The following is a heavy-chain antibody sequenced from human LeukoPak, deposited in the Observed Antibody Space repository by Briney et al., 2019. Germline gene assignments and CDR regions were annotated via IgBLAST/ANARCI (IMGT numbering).Heavy chain of an antibody. J-gene: IGHJ4*02. Sequence: ASETLSLTCAVSGGSISSSNWWSWVRPPPGKGLEWIGEIYHSGSTNYNPSLKSRVTISIDKSTNQFSLKLSSLTAADTAVYYCARSRGSWYSDYWGQGTLVTVSS. CDR1: GGSISSSNW. D-gene: IGHD6-13*01. V-gene: IGHV4-4*02. CDR2: IYHSGST. CDR3: ARSRGSWYSDY.